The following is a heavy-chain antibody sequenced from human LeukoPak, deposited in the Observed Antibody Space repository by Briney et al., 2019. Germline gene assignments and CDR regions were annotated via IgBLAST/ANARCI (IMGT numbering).Heavy chain of an antibody. V-gene: IGHV3-74*01. D-gene: IGHD4-11*01. CDR2: INSDESIT. CDR3: ARGLVPGFLDY. CDR1: GFTFSSSW. Sequence: GGSLGLSCAASGFTFSSSWMYWVRQAPGKGLVWVSRINSDESITTYADSVKGRFTISRGNAKNTLYLQMNSLRAEDTAVYYCARGLVPGFLDYWGQGTPVTVSS. J-gene: IGHJ4*02.